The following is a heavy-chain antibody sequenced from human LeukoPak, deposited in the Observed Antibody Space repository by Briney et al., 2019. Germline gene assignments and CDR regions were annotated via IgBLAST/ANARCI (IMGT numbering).Heavy chain of an antibody. CDR2: IYYSGST. CDR1: GGSISSSSYY. J-gene: IGHJ4*02. CDR3: ARPRTDDYVWRSYRYYFDY. D-gene: IGHD3-16*02. V-gene: IGHV4-39*01. Sequence: PSETLSLTCTVSGGSISSSSYYWGWIRQPPGKGLEWIGSIYYSGSTYYNPSLKSRVTISVDTSKNQFSLRQSSVTAADTAVYYCARPRTDDYVWRSYRYYFDYWGQGTLVTVSS.